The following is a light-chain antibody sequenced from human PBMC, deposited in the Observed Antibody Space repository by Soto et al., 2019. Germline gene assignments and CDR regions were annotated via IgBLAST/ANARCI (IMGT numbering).Light chain of an antibody. CDR2: EVS. CDR3: SAYTAGNTLVV. V-gene: IGLV2-14*01. CDR1: SSDVGGYNY. J-gene: IGLJ2*01. Sequence: QSALTQPASVSGTPGQSITISCTGTSSDVGGYNYVSWYQQHPGRAPKLIIYEVSNRPSGVSNRFSGSKSGNTASLAISGRQAEDEAHYYCSAYTAGNTLVVVGGGTKLAVL.